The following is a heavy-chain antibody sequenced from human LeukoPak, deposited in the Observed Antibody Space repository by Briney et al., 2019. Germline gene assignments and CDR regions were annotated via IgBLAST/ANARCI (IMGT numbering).Heavy chain of an antibody. V-gene: IGHV3-30*18. CDR1: GFTFSSYG. CDR2: ISYDGSNK. D-gene: IGHD1-26*01. J-gene: IGHJ4*02. Sequence: GGSLRLSCAASGFTFSSYGMHWVRQAPGKGLEWVAVISYDGSNKYYADSVKGRFTISRDNSKNTLYLQVNSLRAQDTAVYYCAKLVDWGQGTLVTVSS. CDR3: AKLVD.